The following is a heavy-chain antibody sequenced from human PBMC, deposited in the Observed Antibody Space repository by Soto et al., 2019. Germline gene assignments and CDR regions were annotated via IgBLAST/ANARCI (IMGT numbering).Heavy chain of an antibody. Sequence: EVQVLESGGGLVQPGGSLRLSCTASGFTFRNFVMSWVRQAPGKGLEWVSTVTDSGGSTYYADSVQGRFTISRDNSKNTLCLQMNSLRAEDTAVYYCVKDRPVASAGAYYHWGQGTLVTVSS. V-gene: IGHV3-23*01. CDR2: VTDSGGST. D-gene: IGHD6-13*01. CDR3: VKDRPVASAGAYYH. CDR1: GFTFRNFV. J-gene: IGHJ5*02.